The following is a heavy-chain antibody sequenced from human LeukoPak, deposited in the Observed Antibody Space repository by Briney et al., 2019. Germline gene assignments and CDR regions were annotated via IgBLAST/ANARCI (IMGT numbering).Heavy chain of an antibody. CDR1: GFAFSTYG. D-gene: IGHD6-13*01. CDR2: IWPNGSNK. Sequence: GRSLRLSCAASGFAFSTYGMHWVRQAPGKGLEWVAVIWPNGSNKYHADSVKGRFTISRDNSKSTLFLQMSSLAAEDTAVYYCVGELLTAAGTIGAFDIWGRGTMVTVSS. CDR3: VGELLTAAGTIGAFDI. V-gene: IGHV3-33*01. J-gene: IGHJ3*02.